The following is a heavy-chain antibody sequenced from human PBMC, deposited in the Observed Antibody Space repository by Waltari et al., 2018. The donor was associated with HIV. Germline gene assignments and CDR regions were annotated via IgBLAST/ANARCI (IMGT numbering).Heavy chain of an antibody. CDR2: ISGNGGIR. J-gene: IGHJ4*02. Sequence: EVQLVEAWGGLVQHGASLRPSCAASGFSFRRYVMTWVCQAPGKGLQWVAGISGNGGIRYYTDSVKGRVTISRDNSKKTLYRQMDSRRAEDTAVYYCAKVPVLPTGREDYWGQGTLVTVSS. V-gene: IGHV3-23*04. CDR1: GFSFRRYV. D-gene: IGHD2-2*01. CDR3: AKVPVLPTGREDY.